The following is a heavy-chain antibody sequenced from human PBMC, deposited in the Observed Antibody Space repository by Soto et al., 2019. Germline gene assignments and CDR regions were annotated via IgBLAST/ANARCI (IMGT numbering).Heavy chain of an antibody. V-gene: IGHV3-73*01. CDR3: TRGDGDYVRDY. CDR1: GFTFSGSA. J-gene: IGHJ4*02. CDR2: IRSKSNSYAT. Sequence: EVQLVESGGGLVQPGGSLTLSCAVSGFTFSGSAMHWVRQASGKGLEWVGRIRSKSNSYATAYAASVKGRFTISRDDSKNTAYLQMNSLKAEDTAVYYCTRGDGDYVRDYWCQGALVTVSS. D-gene: IGHD4-17*01.